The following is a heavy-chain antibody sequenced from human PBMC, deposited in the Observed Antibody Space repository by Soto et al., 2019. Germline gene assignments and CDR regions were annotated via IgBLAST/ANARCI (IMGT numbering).Heavy chain of an antibody. CDR3: AKKVNSGPGSQYFDY. CDR2: FRTSGDGGTT. Sequence: GGSLRLSCAASGFTFSSYSISWVRQAPGKGLEWVSGFRTSGDGGTTYYADSVRGRFTISRDNSKNMLFLQMNSLRAEDTAIYYCAKKVNSGPGSQYFDYWGQGTLVTVSS. V-gene: IGHV3-23*01. CDR1: GFTFSSYS. J-gene: IGHJ4*02. D-gene: IGHD3-10*01.